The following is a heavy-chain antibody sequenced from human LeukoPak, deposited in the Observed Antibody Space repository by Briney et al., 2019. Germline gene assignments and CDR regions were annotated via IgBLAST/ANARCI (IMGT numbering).Heavy chain of an antibody. CDR1: GGSFSGYY. D-gene: IGHD6-19*01. CDR2: INHSGST. Sequence: SETLSLTCAVYGGSFSGYYWSWIRQPPGKGLEWIGEINHSGSTNYNPPLKSRVTISVDTSKNQFSLKLSSVTAADTAVYYCARSIAVAGKRGLDYWGQGTLVTVSS. CDR3: ARSIAVAGKRGLDY. V-gene: IGHV4-34*01. J-gene: IGHJ4*02.